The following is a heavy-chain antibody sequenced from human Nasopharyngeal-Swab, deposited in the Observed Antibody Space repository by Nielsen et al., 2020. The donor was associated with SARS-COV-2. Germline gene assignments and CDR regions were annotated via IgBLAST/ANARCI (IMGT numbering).Heavy chain of an antibody. Sequence: GGSLKISCAASGFTFSSYSMNWVRQAPGKGLEWVSYISSSSSTIYYADSVKGRFTISRDNAKNSLYLQMNSLRAEDTAVYYCARGMWFRELSTTFYYYGMDVWGQGTAVTVSS. CDR1: GFTFSSYS. J-gene: IGHJ6*02. V-gene: IGHV3-48*04. CDR3: ARGMWFRELSTTFYYYGMDV. CDR2: ISSSSSTI. D-gene: IGHD3-10*01.